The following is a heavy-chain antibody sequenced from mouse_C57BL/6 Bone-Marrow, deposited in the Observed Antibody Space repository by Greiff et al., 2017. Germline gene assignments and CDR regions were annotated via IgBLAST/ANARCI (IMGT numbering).Heavy chain of an antibody. CDR1: GYTFTSYG. CDR2: IYPRSGNT. Sequence: VQRVESGAELARPGASVKLSCKASGYTFTSYGISWVKQRTGQGLEWIGEIYPRSGNTYYNEKFKGKATLTADKSSSTAYMELRSLTSEDSAVYFCARRKPMITRYFDYWGQGTTLTVSS. CDR3: ARRKPMITRYFDY. D-gene: IGHD2-4*01. V-gene: IGHV1-81*01. J-gene: IGHJ2*01.